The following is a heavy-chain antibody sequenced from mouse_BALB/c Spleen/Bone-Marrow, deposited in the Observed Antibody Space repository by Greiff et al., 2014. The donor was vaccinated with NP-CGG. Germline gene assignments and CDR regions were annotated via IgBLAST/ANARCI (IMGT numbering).Heavy chain of an antibody. CDR1: GFTFSDYA. D-gene: IGHD2-5*01. V-gene: IGHV5-9-4*01. J-gene: IGHJ2*01. CDR3: SRNSNYSFDF. CDR2: ISNGGNYT. Sequence: VKVVESGGALVKPGGSLKLSCAASGFTFSDYAMSWVRQSPEKRLEWVAEISNGGNYTYYPDTVTGRFTISRDNAKNTLYLEMSSPRSEDTAMYYCSRNSNYSFDFWGQGTTLTVSS.